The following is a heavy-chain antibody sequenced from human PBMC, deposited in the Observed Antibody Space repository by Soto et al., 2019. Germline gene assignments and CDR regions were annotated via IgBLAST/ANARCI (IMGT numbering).Heavy chain of an antibody. D-gene: IGHD5-12*01. V-gene: IGHV4-30-2*03. J-gene: IGHJ4*02. CDR3: ARRSRRGYSGYAVFDY. CDR2: IYYSGST. CDR1: GGSISSGGYS. Sequence: PSETLSLTCAVSGGSISSGGYSWSWIRQPPGKGLEWIGYIYYSGSTYYNPSLKSRVTISVDTSKNQFSLKLSSVTAADTAVYYCARRSRRGYSGYAVFDYGGQGTLVTVS.